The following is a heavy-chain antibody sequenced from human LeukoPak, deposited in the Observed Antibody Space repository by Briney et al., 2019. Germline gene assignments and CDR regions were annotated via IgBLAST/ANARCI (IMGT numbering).Heavy chain of an antibody. J-gene: IGHJ4*02. CDR2: ISSRSSTI. CDR1: GFTFSSYA. V-gene: IGHV3-48*04. D-gene: IGHD3-16*01. CDR3: AKGGRNGGPDY. Sequence: GGSLRLSCAASGFTFSSYALNWVRQAPGKGLEWVSYISSRSSTIYYTDSVKGRFTISRDNAKNSLYLQMNSLRAEDTALYYCAKGGRNGGPDYWGQGTLVTVSS.